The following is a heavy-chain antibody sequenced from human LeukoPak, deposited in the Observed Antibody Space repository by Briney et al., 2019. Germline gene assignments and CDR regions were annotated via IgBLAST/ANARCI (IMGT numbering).Heavy chain of an antibody. D-gene: IGHD1-26*01. J-gene: IGHJ5*02. Sequence: ASVKVSCTASGYTFTGYYMHWVRQAPGQGLEWMGWINPNSGGTNYAQKFQGRVTMTRDTSISTAYMELSRLRSDDTAVYYCARSSVVGATTGTSNWFDPWGQGTLVTVSS. CDR1: GYTFTGYY. V-gene: IGHV1-2*02. CDR2: INPNSGGT. CDR3: ARSSVVGATTGTSNWFDP.